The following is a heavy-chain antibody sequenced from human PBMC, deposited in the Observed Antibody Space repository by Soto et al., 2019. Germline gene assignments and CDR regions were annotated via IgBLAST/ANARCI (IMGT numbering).Heavy chain of an antibody. J-gene: IGHJ3*02. CDR2: ISPSGGST. CDR3: TRVVITSGGAPWGNDAFDI. V-gene: IGHV1-46*03. D-gene: IGHD3-16*01. Sequence: QVQLVQSGAEVKKPGASVKVSCKAFGYTFTNYYIHWVRQAPGQGLEWMGIISPSGGSTTYAQKFQGRVTMTSDTSASTVYMELSSLRAEDTAVYYCTRVVITSGGAPWGNDAFDIWGQGTMVTVSS. CDR1: GYTFTNYY.